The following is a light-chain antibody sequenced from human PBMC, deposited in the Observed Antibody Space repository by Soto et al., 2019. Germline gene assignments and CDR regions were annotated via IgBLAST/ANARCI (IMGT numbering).Light chain of an antibody. CDR3: QSYDSSNLVL. J-gene: IGLJ2*01. V-gene: IGLV6-57*03. Sequence: NFMLTQPHSVSESPGKTVTLSCTRSSGSIASNYVQWYQQRPGSAPTTMIYEDDQRPSGVPARFSGSIDSSSNSASLTISGLKTEDEADYYCQSYDSSNLVLFGGGTKLTVL. CDR2: EDD. CDR1: SGSIASNY.